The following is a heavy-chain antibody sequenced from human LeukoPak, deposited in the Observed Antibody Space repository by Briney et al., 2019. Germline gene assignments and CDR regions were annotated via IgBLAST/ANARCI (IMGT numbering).Heavy chain of an antibody. CDR1: GFTVSSNY. CDR2: IYSGGST. D-gene: IGHD4-17*01. Sequence: GGSLRLSCAASGFTVSSNYMSWVRQAPGKGLEWVSVIYSGGSTYYAGSVKGRFTISRDNSKNTLYLQMNSLRAEDMAVYYCARVDYGDYGFDYWGQGTLVTVSS. V-gene: IGHV3-66*01. J-gene: IGHJ4*02. CDR3: ARVDYGDYGFDY.